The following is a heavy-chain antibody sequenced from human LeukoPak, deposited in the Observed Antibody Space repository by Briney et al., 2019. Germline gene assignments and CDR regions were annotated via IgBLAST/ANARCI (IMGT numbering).Heavy chain of an antibody. D-gene: IGHD2-2*01. J-gene: IGHJ6*02. CDR2: FYGGGST. CDR1: VFTVSVNY. CDR3: ARVRHRYCSSTSCYRLVYYGMDV. V-gene: IGHV3-66*02. Sequence: GGALRLSCAASVFTVSVNYMSCVREDPEKGLGGVSVFYGGGSTYYADSVQGRFTISRDNSKNTVHLQMNSLRAEDTAVYYCARVRHRYCSSTSCYRLVYYGMDVWGQGTTVTVSS.